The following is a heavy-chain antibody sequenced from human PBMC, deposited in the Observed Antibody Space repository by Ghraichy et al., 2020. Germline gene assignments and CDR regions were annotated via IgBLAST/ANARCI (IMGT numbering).Heavy chain of an antibody. Sequence: LSLTCVGSGFDVSINRMSWVRQAPGKGLEWVSAIYSGGTTDYADSVKGRFTFSRDNSKNTVYLQMNSLRVDDTAVYYCARDLWAFDSWGQGTLVTVSS. CDR1: GFDVSINR. CDR2: IYSGGTT. V-gene: IGHV3-53*01. D-gene: IGHD2-21*01. J-gene: IGHJ3*02. CDR3: ARDLWAFDS.